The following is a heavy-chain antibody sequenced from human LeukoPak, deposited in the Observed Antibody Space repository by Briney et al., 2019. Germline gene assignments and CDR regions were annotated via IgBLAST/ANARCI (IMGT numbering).Heavy chain of an antibody. CDR3: ARSGSYSEVSDY. CDR1: GFTVSSNY. J-gene: IGHJ4*02. V-gene: IGHV3-53*05. CDR2: IYSGGST. D-gene: IGHD1-26*01. Sequence: GGSLRLSCAASGFTVSSNYMSWVRQAPGKGLEWVSVIYSGGSTYYADSVKGRFTISRDNSKNTLYLQMNSLRAEDTAVYYCARSGSYSEVSDYWGQGTLVTVSS.